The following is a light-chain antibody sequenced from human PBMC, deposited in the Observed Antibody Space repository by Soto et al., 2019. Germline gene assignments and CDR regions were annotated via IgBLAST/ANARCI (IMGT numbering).Light chain of an antibody. Sequence: QSVLTQPPSASGTPGQRVTISCSGSSSNIGSNTVNWYQQLPGTAPKLLIYSNNQRPSGVPDRFSGSKSGTSASLAISGLQSEDEAVYYCAAWDDSLSGLYVFGTGTKLTVL. CDR3: AAWDDSLSGLYV. CDR2: SNN. V-gene: IGLV1-44*01. CDR1: SSNIGSNT. J-gene: IGLJ1*01.